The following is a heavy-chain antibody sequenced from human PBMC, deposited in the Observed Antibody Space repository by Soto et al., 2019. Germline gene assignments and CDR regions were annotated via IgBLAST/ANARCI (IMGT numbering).Heavy chain of an antibody. V-gene: IGHV3-30-3*01. J-gene: IGHJ4*02. D-gene: IGHD1-26*01. CDR2: ISYDGGNT. CDR3: ARGGSGSHLDYFAS. CDR1: GFTFNTYV. Sequence: QVQLVESGGGVVPPGRSLRLSCAASGFTFNTYVIHWVRQAPGRGLEWVITISYDGGNTYYADSVKGRFTITRDNSKNTLSLQMNSLREDDTAIYYCARGGSGSHLDYFASWGQGALVTVS.